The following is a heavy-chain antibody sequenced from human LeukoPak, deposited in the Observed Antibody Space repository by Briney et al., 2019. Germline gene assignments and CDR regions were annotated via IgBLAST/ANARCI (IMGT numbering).Heavy chain of an antibody. Sequence: SETLSLTCSVSGDSISTSYYWAWVRRSPGKGLEWIGSIYHSGDTDYNPSLKSRLTISVDTSKNQFSLKLSSVTAADTAVYYCARPHYDSSGYSHDAFDIWGQGTMVTVSS. J-gene: IGHJ3*02. D-gene: IGHD3-22*01. CDR1: GDSISTSYY. CDR2: IYHSGDT. V-gene: IGHV4-38-2*02. CDR3: ARPHYDSSGYSHDAFDI.